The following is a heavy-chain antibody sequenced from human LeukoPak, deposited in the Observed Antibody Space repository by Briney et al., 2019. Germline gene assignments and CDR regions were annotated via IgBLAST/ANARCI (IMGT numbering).Heavy chain of an antibody. CDR3: AKESGSSWYGNWFDP. V-gene: IGHV3-30*02. J-gene: IGHJ5*02. CDR1: GFTFSSYG. D-gene: IGHD6-13*01. Sequence: GGSLRLSCAASGFTFSSYGMHWVRQAPGKGLEWVAFIRYDGSNKYYADSVKGRFTISRDNSKNTLYLQMNSLRAEDTAVYYCAKESGSSWYGNWFDPWGQGTLVTVSS. CDR2: IRYDGSNK.